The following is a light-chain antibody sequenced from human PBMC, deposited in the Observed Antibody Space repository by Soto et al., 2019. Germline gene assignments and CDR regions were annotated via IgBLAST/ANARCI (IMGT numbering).Light chain of an antibody. CDR3: QQLSTYPRT. CDR2: AAS. Sequence: DIQLTQSPSFLSASVGDRVTITCRASQGISGYLAWFQQKPGKAPTLLIYAASTLQSGVPSRFSGSGSGTEFTLTISSLQPEDFATYYCQQLSTYPRTFGQGTKVEVK. CDR1: QGISGY. J-gene: IGKJ1*01. V-gene: IGKV1-9*01.